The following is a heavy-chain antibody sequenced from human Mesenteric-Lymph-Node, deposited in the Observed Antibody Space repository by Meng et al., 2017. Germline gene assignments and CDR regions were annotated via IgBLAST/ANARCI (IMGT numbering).Heavy chain of an antibody. CDR2: MNPNSGNT. V-gene: IGHV1-8*01. CDR3: ARGGYYYDSSGYPLGY. Sequence: ASVKVSCKASGYTFTSYDINWVRQATGQGLEWMGWMNPNSGNTGYAQKFQGRVTMTRNTSISTAYMELSRLRSDDTAVYYCARGGYYYDSSGYPLGYWGQGTLVTVSS. D-gene: IGHD3-22*01. J-gene: IGHJ4*02. CDR1: GYTFTSYD.